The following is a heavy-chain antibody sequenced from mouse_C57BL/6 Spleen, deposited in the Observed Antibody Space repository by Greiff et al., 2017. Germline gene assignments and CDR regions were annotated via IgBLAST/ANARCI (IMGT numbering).Heavy chain of an antibody. CDR1: GYTFTDYE. D-gene: IGHD1-1*01. J-gene: IGHJ2*01. V-gene: IGHV1-15*01. CDR2: IDPETGGT. CDR3: TRRDGSSLFDY. Sequence: VQLQQSGAELVRPGAPVTLSCKASGYTFTDYEMHWVKQTPVHGLEWIGAIDPETGGTAYNQKFKGKAILTADKSSSTAYMELRSLTSEDSAVYYCTRRDGSSLFDYWGQGTTLTVSS.